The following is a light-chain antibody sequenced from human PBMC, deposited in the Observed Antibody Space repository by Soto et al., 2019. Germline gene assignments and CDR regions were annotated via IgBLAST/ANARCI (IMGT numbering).Light chain of an antibody. Sequence: EIVLTQSPGTLSLSPGESATLSCKASESIYINSFAWYYQKPGQPPRLLIYDASTRATGIPDRFSGSGSGTDFVLSIDRLEVEDSGIYYCQQYGASPFTFGPGTRVDIE. V-gene: IGKV3-20*01. J-gene: IGKJ3*01. CDR2: DAS. CDR1: ESIYINS. CDR3: QQYGASPFT.